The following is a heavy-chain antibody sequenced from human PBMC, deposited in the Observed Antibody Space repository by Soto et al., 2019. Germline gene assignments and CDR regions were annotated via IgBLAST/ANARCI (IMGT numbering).Heavy chain of an antibody. V-gene: IGHV4-30-2*01. J-gene: IGHJ4*02. Sequence: SETLSLTCAVSGGSISSGGYSWSWIRQPPGKSLEWIGYIYHSGSTNYNPSLKSRVTISVDKSKNQFSLKLSSVTAADTAVYYCARDKITGLFDYWGQGTLVTVSS. CDR3: ARDKITGLFDY. CDR1: GGSISSGGYS. D-gene: IGHD2-8*02. CDR2: IYHSGST.